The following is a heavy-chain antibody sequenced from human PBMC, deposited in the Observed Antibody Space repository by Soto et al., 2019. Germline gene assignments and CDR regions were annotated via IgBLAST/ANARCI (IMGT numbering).Heavy chain of an antibody. CDR1: GGTFSSYA. D-gene: IGHD3-9*01. Sequence: GASVKVSCKASGGTFSSYAISWVRQAPGQGLEWMGGIIPIFGTANYAQKFQGRVTITADESTSTAYMELSSLRSEDTAVYYCARDPGGYYDILTGYYTGPSSWFDPWGQGTLVTVSS. CDR3: ARDPGGYYDILTGYYTGPSSWFDP. CDR2: IIPIFGTA. J-gene: IGHJ5*02. V-gene: IGHV1-69*13.